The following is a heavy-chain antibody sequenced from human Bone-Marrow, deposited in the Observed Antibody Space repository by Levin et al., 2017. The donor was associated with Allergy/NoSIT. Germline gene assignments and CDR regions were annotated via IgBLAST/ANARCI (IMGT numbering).Heavy chain of an antibody. J-gene: IGHJ4*02. CDR2: ISAYNDYT. CDR1: GYTFSSYS. V-gene: IGHV1-18*01. CDR3: AVRYSDYGWMDY. D-gene: IGHD5-12*01. Sequence: GESLKISCKASGYTFSSYSFNWVRQAPGQGLEWMGYISAYNDYTKYAQKFHGRVTMTTDTSTTTASMELRSLRSDDTAVYYCAVRYSDYGWMDYWGQGTLVTVSS.